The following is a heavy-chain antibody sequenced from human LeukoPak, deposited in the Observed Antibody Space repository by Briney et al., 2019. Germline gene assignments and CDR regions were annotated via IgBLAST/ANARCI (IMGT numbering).Heavy chain of an antibody. CDR1: GFTFSSYW. D-gene: IGHD1-26*01. V-gene: IGHV3-7*01. CDR2: IKQDGSEK. J-gene: IGHJ4*02. Sequence: GGSLRLSCAASGFTFSSYWMSWVRQAPRKGMEWVANIKQDGSEKYYVDSVKGRFTISRDNAKDSLYLQMNSLRAEDTAVYYCARGIVATSFDYWGQGTLVTVSS. CDR3: ARGIVATSFDY.